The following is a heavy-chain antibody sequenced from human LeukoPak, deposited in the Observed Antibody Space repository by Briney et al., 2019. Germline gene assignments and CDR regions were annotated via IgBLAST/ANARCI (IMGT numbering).Heavy chain of an antibody. J-gene: IGHJ5*02. CDR2: IKQDGSEK. V-gene: IGHV3-7*03. CDR1: GFTFSSYW. Sequence: GGSLRLSCAASGFTFSSYWMSWVRQAPGKGLEWVANIKQDGSEKYYVDSVQGRFSISRDNSKNTLYPQMNNLRAEDTALYYCGIDFWRNNWFDPWSQGTLVTVSS. D-gene: IGHD3-3*01. CDR3: GIDFWRNNWFDP.